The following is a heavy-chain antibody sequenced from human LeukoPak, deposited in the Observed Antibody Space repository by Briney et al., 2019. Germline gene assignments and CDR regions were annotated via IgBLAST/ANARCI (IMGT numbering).Heavy chain of an antibody. CDR2: IYYTGST. D-gene: IGHD6-13*01. CDR3: AREKAAAGLRTFDY. Sequence: SETLSLTCTVSGGSISTYYWSWIRQPPGKGLEWIGNIYYTGSTNYNPSLKSRVTISVDTSKNQFFPKLSSVTAADTAVYYCAREKAAAGLRTFDYWGQGTLVTVSS. V-gene: IGHV4-59*08. J-gene: IGHJ4*02. CDR1: GGSISTYY.